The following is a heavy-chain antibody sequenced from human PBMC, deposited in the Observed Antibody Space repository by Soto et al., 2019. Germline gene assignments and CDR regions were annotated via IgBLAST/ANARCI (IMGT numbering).Heavy chain of an antibody. CDR2: INAGNGNT. V-gene: IGHV1-3*01. J-gene: IGHJ4*02. CDR3: ARTPTVTTIYFDY. Sequence: ASVKVSCKASGYTFTSYAMHWVRQAPGQRLEWMGWINAGNGNTKYSQKFQGRVTITRDTSASTAYMELSGLRSEDTAVYYCARTPTVTTIYFDYWGQGTLVTVSS. CDR1: GYTFTSYA. D-gene: IGHD4-17*01.